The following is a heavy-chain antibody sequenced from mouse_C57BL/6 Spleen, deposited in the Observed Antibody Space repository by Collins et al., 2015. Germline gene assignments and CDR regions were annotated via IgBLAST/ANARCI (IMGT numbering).Heavy chain of an antibody. Sequence: QIQLVQSGPELKKPGETVKISCKASGYTFTNYGMNWVKQAPGKGLKWMGWINTYTGEPTYADDFKGRFAFSLETSASTAYLQINNLKNEDMATYFCARSRITTVVANYAMDYWGQGTSVTVSS. CDR1: GYTFTNYG. CDR3: ARSRITTVVANYAMDY. CDR2: INTYTGEP. V-gene: IGHV9-1*02. J-gene: IGHJ4*01. D-gene: IGHD1-1*01.